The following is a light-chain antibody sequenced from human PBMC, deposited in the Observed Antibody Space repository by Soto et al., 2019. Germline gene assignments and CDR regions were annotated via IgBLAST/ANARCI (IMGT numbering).Light chain of an antibody. J-gene: IGKJ4*01. V-gene: IGKV1D-16*01. CDR2: ATS. Sequence: DIKMTQSPSSLSAIIGDRVPMVCGASQGIRGWLAWYQLKPGKAPKSLIYATSTLQDGVPSRFSGNGSETEFTLTISSLQSEDIATYYCQQHHNSPRTFGGGTKVDIK. CDR1: QGIRGW. CDR3: QQHHNSPRT.